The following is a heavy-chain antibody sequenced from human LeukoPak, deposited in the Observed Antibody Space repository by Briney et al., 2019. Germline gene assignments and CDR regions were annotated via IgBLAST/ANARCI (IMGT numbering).Heavy chain of an antibody. J-gene: IGHJ4*02. V-gene: IGHV1-2*02. Sequence: GASVKVSCKASGYTFTGYSMHWVRQAPGQGLEWMGWINPNSGGTNFAQRFQGRVTMTRDTSISTAYMDLSRLRSDDTAVYYCARDLHGAVAGTGDYWGQGTLVTVSS. CDR2: INPNSGGT. CDR3: ARDLHGAVAGTGDY. D-gene: IGHD6-19*01. CDR1: GYTFTGYS.